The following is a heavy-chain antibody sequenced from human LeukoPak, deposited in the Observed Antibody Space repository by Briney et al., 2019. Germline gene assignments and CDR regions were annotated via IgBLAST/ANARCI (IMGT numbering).Heavy chain of an antibody. J-gene: IGHJ6*02. CDR3: ARASKRSYDSSGYYYNYYYGMDV. D-gene: IGHD3-22*01. CDR1: GFTFSDYY. Sequence: GGSLRLSCAASGFTFSDYYMSWIRQAPGKGLEWVSYISRSGSTIYYADSVKGRFTISRDNAKNSLYLQMNSLRAEDTAVYYCARASKRSYDSSGYYYNYYYGMDVWGQGTTVTVSS. CDR2: ISRSGSTI. V-gene: IGHV3-11*01.